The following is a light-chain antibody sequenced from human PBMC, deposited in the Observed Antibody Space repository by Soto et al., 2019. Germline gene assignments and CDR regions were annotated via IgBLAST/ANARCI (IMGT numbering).Light chain of an antibody. Sequence: QSVLTQPPSASGSPGRSVTISCTGTSSDVGGYNYVSWYQQHPGKAPKLMIYEVSKRPSGVPDRFSGSKSGNTASLTVSRLQAEDVAGYYCSSYAGSNNLYVFGTGTKVTVL. CDR1: SSDVGGYNY. V-gene: IGLV2-8*01. J-gene: IGLJ1*01. CDR2: EVS. CDR3: SSYAGSNNLYV.